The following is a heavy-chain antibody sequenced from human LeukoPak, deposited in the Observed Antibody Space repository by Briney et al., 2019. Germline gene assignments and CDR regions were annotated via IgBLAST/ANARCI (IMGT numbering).Heavy chain of an antibody. J-gene: IGHJ1*01. CDR2: IYTSGST. Sequence: KTSETLSLTCTVSGGSISSYYWSWIRQPAGKGLEWIGRIYTSGSTNYNPSLKSRVTMSVDTSKNQFSLKLSSVTAADTAVYYCARVWVTRGSSSDTGFQHWGQGTLVTVSS. CDR1: GGSISSYY. D-gene: IGHD6-6*01. CDR3: ARVWVTRGSSSDTGFQH. V-gene: IGHV4-4*07.